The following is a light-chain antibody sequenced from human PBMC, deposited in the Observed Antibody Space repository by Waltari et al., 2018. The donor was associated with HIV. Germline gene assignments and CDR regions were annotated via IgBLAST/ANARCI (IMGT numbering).Light chain of an antibody. Sequence: QSLLTQPPSVSATPGQRITLPCTGTKSTIAAGHEAHCYRQLPGTAPRLLIFANSNRPSGVPDRISGSKSTASASLAITGLQAEDEGYYYCQSSDIRLHGLWVFGGGTKVTVL. V-gene: IGLV1-40*01. CDR3: QSSDIRLHGLWV. CDR2: ANS. J-gene: IGLJ3*02. CDR1: KSTIAAGHE.